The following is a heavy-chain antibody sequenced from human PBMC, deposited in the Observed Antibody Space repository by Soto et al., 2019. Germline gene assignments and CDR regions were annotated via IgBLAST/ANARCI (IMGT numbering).Heavy chain of an antibody. V-gene: IGHV4-30-4*01. CDR2: IYYSGNT. Sequence: ASETLSLSCTVSGGSTSSDNYWSWIRQPPGKGLEWIGHIYYSGNTDYNPSLKSRLAISIDTSKNQFSLKLSSVTAADTAVYFCAREGGESSDGLYYFDSWGQGSLVTVSS. CDR1: GGSTSSDNY. CDR3: AREGGESSDGLYYFDS. J-gene: IGHJ4*02. D-gene: IGHD3-16*01.